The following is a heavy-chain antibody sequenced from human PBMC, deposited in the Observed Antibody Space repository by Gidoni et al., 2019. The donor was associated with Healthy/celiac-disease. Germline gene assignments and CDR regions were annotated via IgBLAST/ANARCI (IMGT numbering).Heavy chain of an antibody. V-gene: IGHV3-73*01. CDR2: IRSKANSYAT. D-gene: IGHD4-17*01. J-gene: IGHJ4*02. CDR1: GFTFSGSA. CDR3: TRHSIDYYDDYYFDY. Sequence: EVQLVESGGGLVQPGGSLKLSCAASGFTFSGSAMHWVRQASGKGLEWVGRIRSKANSYATAYAASVKGRFTISRDDSKNTAYLQMNSLKTEDTAVYYCTRHSIDYYDDYYFDYWGQGTLVTVSS.